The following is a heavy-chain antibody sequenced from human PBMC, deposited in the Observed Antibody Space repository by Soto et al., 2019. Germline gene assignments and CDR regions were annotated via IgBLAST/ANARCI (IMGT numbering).Heavy chain of an antibody. J-gene: IGHJ6*02. CDR1: GFTFSSYA. CDR2: ISGSGGST. D-gene: IGHD4-17*01. V-gene: IGHV3-23*01. Sequence: PGGSLRLSCAASGFTFSSYAMSWVRQAPGKGLEWVSAISGSGGSTYYADSVKGRFTISRDNSKNTLYLQMNSLRAEDTAVYHCAKGEVTTHPDYYYGMDVWGQGTTVTVSS. CDR3: AKGEVTTHPDYYYGMDV.